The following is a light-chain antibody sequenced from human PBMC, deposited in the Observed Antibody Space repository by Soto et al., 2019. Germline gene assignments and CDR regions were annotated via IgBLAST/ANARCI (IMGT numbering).Light chain of an antibody. J-gene: IGKJ3*01. V-gene: IGKV3-11*01. CDR1: QSVSNY. Sequence: EVVLTQSPATLSLSPGERATLSCRASQSVSNYLAWYQQKPGQAPRLLIYDASNRATGIPVRFSGSGSGTDLTLTISSLEPEDFAVYYCQQRTNWIFTFGRGTRVDIK. CDR2: DAS. CDR3: QQRTNWIFT.